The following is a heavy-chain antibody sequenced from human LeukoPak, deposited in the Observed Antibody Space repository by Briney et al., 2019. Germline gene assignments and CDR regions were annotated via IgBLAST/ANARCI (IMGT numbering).Heavy chain of an antibody. CDR3: ARDLRRFGTLVDY. CDR2: ISSSGCTI. V-gene: IGHV3-48*03. Sequence: GGSLRLSCAASGFTFSSYEMNWVRQAPGKGLEWVSYISSSGCTIYYADSVKGRFTISRDNAKNSLYLQMNSLRAEDTAVYYCARDLRRFGTLVDYWGQGTLVTVSS. J-gene: IGHJ4*02. D-gene: IGHD3-10*01. CDR1: GFTFSSYE.